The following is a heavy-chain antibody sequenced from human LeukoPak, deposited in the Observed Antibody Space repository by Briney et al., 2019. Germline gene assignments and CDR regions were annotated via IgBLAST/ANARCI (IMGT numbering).Heavy chain of an antibody. V-gene: IGHV4-31*03. Sequence: SETLSLTCTVSGGSISSGGYYWSWIRQHPGKGLEWIGYIYYSGSTDYNPSLKSRVTISVDTSRNQFSLKLTSVTAADTAVYYCARQNYDEVNYHYYGLDVWGQGTTVTVSS. CDR1: GGSISSGGYY. D-gene: IGHD3-3*01. CDR2: IYYSGST. CDR3: ARQNYDEVNYHYYGLDV. J-gene: IGHJ6*02.